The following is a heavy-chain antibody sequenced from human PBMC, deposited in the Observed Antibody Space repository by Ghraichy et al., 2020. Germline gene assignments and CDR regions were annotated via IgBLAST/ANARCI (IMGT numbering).Heavy chain of an antibody. CDR3: ARDLTVRSSSGYYYTDAFDI. J-gene: IGHJ3*02. Sequence: GESLNISCAASGFTFSSYSMNWVRRAPGKGLEWLSYISSSSNTIYYADSVRGRFTISRDNAKNSLYLQMNSLRDEDTAVYYCARDLTVRSSSGYYYTDAFDIWGQGTMVTVSS. V-gene: IGHV3-48*02. CDR1: GFTFSSYS. CDR2: ISSSSNTI. D-gene: IGHD3-22*01.